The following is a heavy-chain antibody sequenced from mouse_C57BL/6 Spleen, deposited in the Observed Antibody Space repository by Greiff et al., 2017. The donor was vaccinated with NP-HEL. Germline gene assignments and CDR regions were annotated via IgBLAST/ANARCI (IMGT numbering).Heavy chain of an antibody. CDR1: GYTFTDYY. D-gene: IGHD2-2*01. Sequence: EVQLQQSGPELVKPGASVKISCKASGYTFTDYYMNWVKQSHGKSLEWIGDINPNNGGTSYNQKFKGKATLTVDKSSSTAYMELRSLTSEDSAVYYCARPYGYDPYWYFDVWGTGTTVTVSS. J-gene: IGHJ1*03. CDR2: INPNNGGT. CDR3: ARPYGYDPYWYFDV. V-gene: IGHV1-26*01.